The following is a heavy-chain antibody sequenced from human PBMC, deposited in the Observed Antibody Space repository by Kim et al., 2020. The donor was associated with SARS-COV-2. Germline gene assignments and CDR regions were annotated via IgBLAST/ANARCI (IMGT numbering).Heavy chain of an antibody. V-gene: IGHV3-33*05. CDR3: ARGGLIVVVPAAMDPLD. CDR1: GFTFSSYG. J-gene: IGHJ4*01. Sequence: GGSLRLSCAASGFTFSSYGMHWVRQAPGKGLEWVAVISYDGSNKYYADSVKGRFTISRDNSKNTLYLQMNSLRAEDTAVYYCARGGLIVVVPAAMDPLD. CDR2: ISYDGSNK. D-gene: IGHD2-2*01.